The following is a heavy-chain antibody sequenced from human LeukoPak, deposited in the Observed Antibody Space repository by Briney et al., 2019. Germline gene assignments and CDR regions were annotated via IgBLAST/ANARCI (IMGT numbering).Heavy chain of an antibody. V-gene: IGHV1-18*01. D-gene: IGHD3-10*01. CDR1: GYTFTNYG. Sequence: ASVKVSCKASGYTFTNYGISWVRQAPEQGLEWMGWISAYNGNTHYAQNLQGRVTMTTDTSTSTAYMELKSLRSDDTAVYYCARGGHRRYYYTSGSAFDPWGQGTLVTVSS. CDR3: ARGGHRRYYYTSGSAFDP. CDR2: ISAYNGNT. J-gene: IGHJ5*02.